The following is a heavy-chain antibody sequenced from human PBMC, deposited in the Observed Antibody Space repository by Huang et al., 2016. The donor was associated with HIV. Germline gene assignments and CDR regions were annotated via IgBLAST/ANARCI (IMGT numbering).Heavy chain of an antibody. J-gene: IGHJ2*01. Sequence: QMRFQESGPGLVKPSGTLSLTCNVSGGSIKTGRYYWGWIRKPPGKGLEGVGSLYYTGKRHYDPSLKGRLPMSADTSKNQFSLNLSSVTAADTAIYYCARNHDFWRGRMFAISYFAVWGRGTLVTVAS. CDR3: ARNHDFWRGRMFAISYFAV. V-gene: IGHV4-39*01. CDR1: GGSIKTGRYY. D-gene: IGHD3-3*01. CDR2: LYYTGKR.